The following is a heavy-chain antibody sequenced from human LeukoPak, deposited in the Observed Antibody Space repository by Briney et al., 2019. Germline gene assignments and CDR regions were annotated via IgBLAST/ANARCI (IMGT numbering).Heavy chain of an antibody. Sequence: ASVKVSCKASGYTFTSYYMHWVRQAPGQGLEWMGIINPSGGSTSYAQKFQGRVTMTRDTSISTAYMELSRLRSDDTDVYYCARDLTMTSGAFDIWGQGTMVTVSS. CDR2: INPSGGST. D-gene: IGHD3-22*01. CDR3: ARDLTMTSGAFDI. J-gene: IGHJ3*02. CDR1: GYTFTSYY. V-gene: IGHV1-46*01.